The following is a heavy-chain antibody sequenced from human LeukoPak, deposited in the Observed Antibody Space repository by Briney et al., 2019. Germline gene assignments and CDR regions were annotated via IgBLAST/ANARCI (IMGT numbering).Heavy chain of an antibody. Sequence: SETLSLTCTVSGGSISSYYWSWIRQPPGKGLEWIGYIYYSGSTNYNPSLKSRVTISVDTSKNQFSLKLSSVTAADTAVYYCARNYGDYGYYYYYGMDVRGQGTTVTVSS. CDR1: GGSISSYY. CDR3: ARNYGDYGYYYYYGMDV. D-gene: IGHD4-17*01. CDR2: IYYSGST. J-gene: IGHJ6*02. V-gene: IGHV4-59*08.